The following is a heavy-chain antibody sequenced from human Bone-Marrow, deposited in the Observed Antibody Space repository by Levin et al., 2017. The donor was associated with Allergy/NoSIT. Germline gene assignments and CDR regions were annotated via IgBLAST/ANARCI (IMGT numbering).Heavy chain of an antibody. CDR3: ARDSLNVVGPFDI. CDR1: GFTVSSNY. CDR2: IYSGGST. J-gene: IGHJ3*02. D-gene: IGHD1-26*01. Sequence: GGSLRLSCAASGFTVSSNYMSWVRQAPGKGLEWVSVIYSGGSTYYADSVKGRFTISRDNSKNTLYLQMNSLRAEDTAVYYCARDSLNVVGPFDIWGQGTMVTVSS. V-gene: IGHV3-66*01.